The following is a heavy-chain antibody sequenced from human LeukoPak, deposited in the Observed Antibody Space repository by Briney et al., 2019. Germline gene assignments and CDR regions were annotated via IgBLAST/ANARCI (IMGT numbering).Heavy chain of an antibody. D-gene: IGHD3-22*01. CDR3: ATGLVKRLDSSGYYSGHDDAFDI. V-gene: IGHV1-24*01. Sequence: ASVKVSCKVSGYTRTELSMHWVRQAPGKGLEWMGGFDPEDGETIYAQKFQGRVTMTEDTSTDTAYMELSSLRSEDTAVYYCATGLVKRLDSSGYYSGHDDAFDIWGQGTMVTVSS. CDR2: FDPEDGET. CDR1: GYTRTELS. J-gene: IGHJ3*02.